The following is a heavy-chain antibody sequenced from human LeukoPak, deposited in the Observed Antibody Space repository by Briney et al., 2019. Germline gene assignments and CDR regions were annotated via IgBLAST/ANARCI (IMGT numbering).Heavy chain of an antibody. J-gene: IGHJ4*02. CDR1: GFTVSTNY. V-gene: IGHV3-53*01. D-gene: IGHD5-24*01. CDR2: IYSGGST. CDR3: AREGEMASGSMAHFDY. Sequence: GGSLRLSCAASGFTVSTNYMSWVRQAPGRGLEWVSVIYSGGSTYYADSVKGRFTISRDNAKNSLYLQMNSLRAEDTAVYYCAREGEMASGSMAHFDYWGQGTLVTVSS.